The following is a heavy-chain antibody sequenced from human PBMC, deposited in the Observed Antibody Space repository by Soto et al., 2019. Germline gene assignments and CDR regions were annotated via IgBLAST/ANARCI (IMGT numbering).Heavy chain of an antibody. CDR1: CYTFPSYG. V-gene: IGHV1-18*01. J-gene: IGHJ6*03. D-gene: IGHD3-9*01. CDR2: ISAYNGNT. Sequence: ASVKTSWEASCYTFPSYGISWVRQAPGQGHEWMGWISAYNGNTNYAQKLQGRVPMPQNTSSSTAHIELTSLRPDVTDVYFCVSDLFLIGYDYHYYMDFWDKGTSVTDSS. CDR3: VSDLFLIGYDYHYYMDF.